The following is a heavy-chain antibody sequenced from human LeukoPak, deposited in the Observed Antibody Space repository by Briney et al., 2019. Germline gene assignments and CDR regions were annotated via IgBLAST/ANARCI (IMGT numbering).Heavy chain of an antibody. CDR1: GGIFSSYA. CDR3: ARDAQYYDFWSGYYGSRFFDY. D-gene: IGHD3-3*01. CDR2: IIPIFGTA. Sequence: SVKLSCKASGGIFSSYAISWVRQAPGQGLEWMGGIIPIFGTANYAQKFQGRVTITGDESTSTAYTELSSLRSEDTAVYYCARDAQYYDFWSGYYGSRFFDYWGQGTLVTVSS. J-gene: IGHJ4*02. V-gene: IGHV1-69*13.